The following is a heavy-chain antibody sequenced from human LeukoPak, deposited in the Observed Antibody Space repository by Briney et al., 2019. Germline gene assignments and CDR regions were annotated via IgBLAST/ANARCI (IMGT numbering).Heavy chain of an antibody. J-gene: IGHJ4*02. CDR3: ARDGSGWYAARLDY. D-gene: IGHD6-19*01. V-gene: IGHV3-48*03. Sequence: GGSLRLSCAASGFTFSSYEMNWVRQAPGKGLEWVSYISSSGSTIYYADSVKGRFTISRDNAKNSLYLQMNSLRAEDTAVYYCARDGSGWYAARLDYWGQGTLVTVSS. CDR2: ISSSGSTI. CDR1: GFTFSSYE.